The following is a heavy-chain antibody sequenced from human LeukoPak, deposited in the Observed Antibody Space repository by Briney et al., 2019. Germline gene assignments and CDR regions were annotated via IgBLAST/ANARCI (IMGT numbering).Heavy chain of an antibody. D-gene: IGHD6-19*01. CDR3: ARVPLGWYFDY. J-gene: IGHJ4*02. V-gene: IGHV3-21*01. CDR1: GFTFSSYG. Sequence: PGGSLRLSCAASGFTFSSYGMHWVRQAPGKGLEWVSSISSSSSYIYYADSVKGRFTISRDNAKNSLYLQMNSLRAEDTAVYYCARVPLGWYFDYWGQGTLVTVSS. CDR2: ISSSSSYI.